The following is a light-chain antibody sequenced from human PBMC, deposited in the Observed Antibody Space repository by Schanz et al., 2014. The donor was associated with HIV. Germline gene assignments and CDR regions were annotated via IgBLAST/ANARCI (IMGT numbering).Light chain of an antibody. V-gene: IGKV1-39*01. CDR1: RTISTF. Sequence: IQMTQSPSSLSASVGDSVTVACRSSRTISTFLNWYQQKPGKAPKLLIHAASSLQSGVPSRFSGSGSGTDFTLIISSLQPEDFGSYYCQETYTTPSIAFGQGTRLEIK. CDR3: QETYTTPSIA. CDR2: AAS. J-gene: IGKJ5*01.